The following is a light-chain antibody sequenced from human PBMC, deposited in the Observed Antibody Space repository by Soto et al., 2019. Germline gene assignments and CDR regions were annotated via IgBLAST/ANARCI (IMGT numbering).Light chain of an antibody. Sequence: DIQMTQSPSSVSASVGDRVTITCRASQGISSWLAWYQQKPGKAPKLLIYAASSLQSGVPPRFSGTRSGTDVTLTITSLQPEDFSTYKCQQTTSFSLTFRGGTKVEIK. CDR3: QQTTSFSLT. CDR1: QGISSW. CDR2: AAS. J-gene: IGKJ4*02. V-gene: IGKV1-12*01.